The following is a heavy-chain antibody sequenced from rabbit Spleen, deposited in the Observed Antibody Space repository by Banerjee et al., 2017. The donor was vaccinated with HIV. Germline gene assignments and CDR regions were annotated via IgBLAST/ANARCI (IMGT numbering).Heavy chain of an antibody. Sequence: QQQLEESGGGLVKPGGTLTLTCTASRFSFSKSYWICWVRQAPGKGLEWIACINTATGKAVYASWAKGRFTISKTSSTTVTLQMTSLTAADTATYFCARDLTVVIGWNFNLWGPGTLVTVS. CDR2: INTATGKA. V-gene: IGHV1S45*01. CDR3: ARDLTVVIGWNFNL. J-gene: IGHJ4*01. D-gene: IGHD1-1*01. CDR1: RFSFSKSYW.